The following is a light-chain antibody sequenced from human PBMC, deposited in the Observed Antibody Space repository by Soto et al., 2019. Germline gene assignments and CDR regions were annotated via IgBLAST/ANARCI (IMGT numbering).Light chain of an antibody. Sequence: QLVLTQSPSASASLGASVKLTCTLSSGHSSYAIAWHQQQPEKGPRYLMKLNSDGSHSKGDGIPDRFSGSSSGAERYLTISSLQSEDDADYYCQTWGTGIPWVVGGGTKLTVL. CDR1: SGHSSYA. CDR2: LNSDGSH. V-gene: IGLV4-69*01. CDR3: QTWGTGIPWV. J-gene: IGLJ3*02.